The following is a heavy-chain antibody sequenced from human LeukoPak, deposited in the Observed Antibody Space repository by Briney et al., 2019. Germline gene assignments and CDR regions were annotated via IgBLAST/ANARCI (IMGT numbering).Heavy chain of an antibody. D-gene: IGHD6-19*01. Sequence: SETLSLTCAVSGGSFSGYYWNWIRQTPGKGLEWIGEINHSGSTNYNPSLKSRVTISVDTSQKQFSLSPSSVTAADTAVYYCARHVSVAVTNFFDYWGQGTLVTVSS. CDR3: ARHVSVAVTNFFDY. J-gene: IGHJ4*02. CDR2: INHSGST. V-gene: IGHV4-34*01. CDR1: GGSFSGYY.